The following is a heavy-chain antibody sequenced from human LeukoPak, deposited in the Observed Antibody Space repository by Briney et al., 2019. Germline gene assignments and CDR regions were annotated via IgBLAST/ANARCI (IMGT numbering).Heavy chain of an antibody. V-gene: IGHV3-48*01. J-gene: IGHJ4*02. CDR1: RSTFGGYS. D-gene: IGHD3-10*01. CDR3: ARDRGADYGDFDY. CDR2: ISTGGSSI. Sequence: GGSLRLSCIASRSTFGGYSFNWVRRSPGRGLEWVSYISTGGSSIYYADSVRGRFTSSRDNAKSSLYLQMNSLRGDDTGVYCCARDRGADYGDFDYWGQGTLVTVSS.